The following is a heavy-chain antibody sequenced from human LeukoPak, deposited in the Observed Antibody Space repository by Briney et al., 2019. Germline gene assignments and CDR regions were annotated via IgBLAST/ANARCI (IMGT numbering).Heavy chain of an antibody. CDR2: IKQDGSEK. V-gene: IGHV3-7*01. D-gene: IGHD5-18*01. J-gene: IGHJ4*02. CDR3: ARDGYIYGWKFEY. CDR1: GFTFSTHW. Sequence: PGGSLRLSCTASGFTFSTHWMSWVRQAPGKGLEWVAYIKQDGSEKYYVDSVKGRFTISRDNAKNSLYLQMKSLRAEDTAVYYCARDGYIYGWKFEYWGQGALVTVSS.